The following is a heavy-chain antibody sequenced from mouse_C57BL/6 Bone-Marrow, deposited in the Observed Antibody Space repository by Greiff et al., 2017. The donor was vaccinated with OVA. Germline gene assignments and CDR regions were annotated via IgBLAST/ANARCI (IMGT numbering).Heavy chain of an antibody. D-gene: IGHD1-1*01. Sequence: QVQLKESGAELARPGASVKLSCKASGYTFTSYGISWVKQRTGQGLEWIGEIYPRSGNTYYNEKFKGEATLTADKSSSTAYMELRSLTSEDSAVYFCARNGSSYPGYFDVWGTGTTVTVSS. CDR3: ARNGSSYPGYFDV. V-gene: IGHV1-81*01. J-gene: IGHJ1*03. CDR2: IYPRSGNT. CDR1: GYTFTSYG.